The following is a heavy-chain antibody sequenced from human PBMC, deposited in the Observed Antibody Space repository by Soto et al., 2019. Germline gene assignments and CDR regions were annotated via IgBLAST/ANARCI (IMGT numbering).Heavy chain of an antibody. D-gene: IGHD6-19*01. CDR3: AREGVVAVGGAFYNNGMDV. J-gene: IGHJ6*02. Sequence: ASVTVSCTASGYGFSTYGIRGVRPAPGQGLEWMGWISAYNGNTNSAQQLQGRVTMTTDTSTSTAYMEVRSLRSDDTAVYYCAREGVVAVGGAFYNNGMDVWGQGTTVTVSS. CDR2: ISAYNGNT. CDR1: GYGFSTYG. V-gene: IGHV1-18*04.